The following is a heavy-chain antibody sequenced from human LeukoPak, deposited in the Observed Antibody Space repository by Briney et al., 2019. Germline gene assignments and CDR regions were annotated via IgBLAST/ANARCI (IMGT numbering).Heavy chain of an antibody. CDR1: GGTFSSYA. CDR2: IIPIFGTA. V-gene: IGHV1-69*05. CDR3: ARDFSHIVAVGTSFDP. J-gene: IGHJ5*02. Sequence: GASVKVSCKASGGTFSSYAISWVRQAPGQGLEWMGGIIPIFGTANYAQKLQGRVTMTTDTSTTTAYMELRSLRSDDTAVYYCARDFSHIVAVGTSFDPWGQGTLVTVSS. D-gene: IGHD6-13*01.